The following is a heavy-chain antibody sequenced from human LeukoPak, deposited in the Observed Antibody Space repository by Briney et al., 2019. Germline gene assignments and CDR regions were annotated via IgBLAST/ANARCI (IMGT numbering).Heavy chain of an antibody. CDR3: ATAPSPVLRYYSRIYYYGMDV. V-gene: IGHV1-24*01. D-gene: IGHD3-9*01. CDR1: GYTLTELS. Sequence: ASVKVSCKVSGYTLTELSMHWVRQAPGKGLEWMGGFDPEDGETIYAQKFQGRVTMTEDTSTDTAYMELSSLRSEDTAVYYCATAPSPVLRYYSRIYYYGMDVWGQGTTVTVSS. CDR2: FDPEDGET. J-gene: IGHJ6*02.